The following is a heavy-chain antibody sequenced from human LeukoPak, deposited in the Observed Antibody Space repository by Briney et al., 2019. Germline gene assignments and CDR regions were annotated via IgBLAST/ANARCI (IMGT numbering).Heavy chain of an antibody. CDR3: ARDFRSDSGWRHGDY. CDR2: INPNSGGT. D-gene: IGHD6-19*01. J-gene: IGHJ4*02. V-gene: IGHV1-2*02. CDR1: GYTFTGYY. Sequence: ASVKVSCKASGYTFTGYYMHWVRQAPGQGLEWMGWINPNSGGTNYAQKFQGRVTMTRDTSISTAYMELSRLRSDDTAVYYCARDFRSDSGWRHGDYWGQGTLVTVSS.